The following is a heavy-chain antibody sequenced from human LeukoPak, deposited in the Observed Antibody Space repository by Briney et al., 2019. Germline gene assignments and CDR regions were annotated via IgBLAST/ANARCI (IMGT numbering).Heavy chain of an antibody. D-gene: IGHD2-15*01. CDR2: ISSSSYI. J-gene: IGHJ4*02. Sequence: GGSLRLSCAASGFTFSSYWMSWVRQAPGKGLEWVSSISSSSYIYYADSVKGRFTISRDNAKNSLYLQMNSLRDDDTAVYFCARDDYCSGGDCYSGAFDYWGQGTPVTVSS. V-gene: IGHV3-21*01. CDR3: ARDDYCSGGDCYSGAFDY. CDR1: GFTFSSYW.